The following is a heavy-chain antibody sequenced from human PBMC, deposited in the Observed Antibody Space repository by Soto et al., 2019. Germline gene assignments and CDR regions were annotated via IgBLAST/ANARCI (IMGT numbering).Heavy chain of an antibody. D-gene: IGHD3-10*01. CDR3: ARDMGRVLARWYFDL. CDR2: IYNTGNS. CDR1: GDSISSGSYY. J-gene: IGHJ2*01. V-gene: IGHV4-31*03. Sequence: QVRLQESGPGLVKPSQTLSLTCTVSGDSISSGSYYWTWIRLLPGKGLEWLGYIYNTGNSYYNPSLKSRLIISIDTSKNRFSLKLSSVTAADTAVYYCARDMGRVLARWYFDLWGRGTLVTVSS.